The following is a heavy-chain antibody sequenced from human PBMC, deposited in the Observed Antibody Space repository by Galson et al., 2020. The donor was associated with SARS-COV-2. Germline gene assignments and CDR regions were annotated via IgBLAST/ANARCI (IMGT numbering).Heavy chain of an antibody. CDR2: IYYSGST. CDR1: GGSISSGGYY. V-gene: IGHV4-31*03. Sequence: SETLSLTCTVSGGSISSGGYYWSWIRQHPGKGLEWIGYIYYSGSTYYNPSLKSRVTISVDTSKNQFSLKLSSVTAADTAVYYCAGGRYCSGGGSCYSGWFDPWGQGTLVTVSS. D-gene: IGHD2-15*01. J-gene: IGHJ5*02. CDR3: AGGRYCSGGGSCYSGWFDP.